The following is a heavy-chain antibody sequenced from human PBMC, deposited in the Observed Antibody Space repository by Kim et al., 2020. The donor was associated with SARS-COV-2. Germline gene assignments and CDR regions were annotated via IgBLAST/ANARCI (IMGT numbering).Heavy chain of an antibody. Sequence: GESLKISCKGSGYSFTSYWISWVRQMPGKGLEWMGRIDPSDSYTNYSPSFQGHVTISADKSISTAYLQWSSLKASDTAMYYCARHGSYRDSVAGIGGWGQGTLVTVSS. CDR3: ARHGSYRDSVAGIGG. CDR1: GYSFTSYW. V-gene: IGHV5-10-1*01. D-gene: IGHD6-19*01. J-gene: IGHJ4*02. CDR2: IDPSDSYT.